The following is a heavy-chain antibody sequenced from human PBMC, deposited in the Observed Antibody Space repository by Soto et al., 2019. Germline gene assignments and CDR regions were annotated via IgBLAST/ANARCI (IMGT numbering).Heavy chain of an antibody. CDR1: GGSISSSSYY. Sequence: TLSLTCTVSGGSISSSSYYWGWIRQQPGKGLEWIGRICYSGRTHFNPSLKSRVTISVDTSKNQFSLNIYSVTAADTALYYCARVERGTVTTVVDAFDIWGPGTMVTVSS. CDR3: ARVERGTVTTVVDAFDI. J-gene: IGHJ3*02. D-gene: IGHD1-1*01. CDR2: ICYSGRT. V-gene: IGHV4-39*01.